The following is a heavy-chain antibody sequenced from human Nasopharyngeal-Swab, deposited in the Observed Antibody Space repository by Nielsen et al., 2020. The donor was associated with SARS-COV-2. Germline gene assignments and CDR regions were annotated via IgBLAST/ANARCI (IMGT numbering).Heavy chain of an antibody. Sequence: SETLSLTCAVYGGSFSGYYWSWIRQPPGKGLEWIGEINHSGSTNYNPSLKSRVTISVDTSKNQFSLKLSSVTAADPAVYYCARGELLDYWGQGTLVTVSS. J-gene: IGHJ4*02. CDR1: GGSFSGYY. CDR3: ARGELLDY. D-gene: IGHD1-7*01. CDR2: INHSGST. V-gene: IGHV4-34*01.